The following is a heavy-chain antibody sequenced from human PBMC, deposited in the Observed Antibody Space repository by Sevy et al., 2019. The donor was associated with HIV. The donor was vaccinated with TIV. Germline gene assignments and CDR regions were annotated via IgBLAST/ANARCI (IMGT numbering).Heavy chain of an antibody. CDR1: GLTFRDYS. D-gene: IGHD3-3*02. CDR3: ARHLPNRGAYHI. CDR2: ISSTTTYR. J-gene: IGHJ3*02. V-gene: IGHV3-21*01. Sequence: GGCLRLSCAASGLTFRDYSMSCVRQAPGEGLEWVASISSTTTYRYYADSVKGRFTISRDNANNSLYLQMDSLRPEDTAVYYCARHLPNRGAYHIWGQGTTVTVSS.